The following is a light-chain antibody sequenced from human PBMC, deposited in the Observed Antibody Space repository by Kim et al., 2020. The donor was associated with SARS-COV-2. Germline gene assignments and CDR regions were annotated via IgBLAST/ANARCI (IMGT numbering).Light chain of an antibody. V-gene: IGKV3-11*01. CDR2: DAS. CDR1: QSISYY. Sequence: PGERATLSCRSSQSISYYLAWYQQKPGQAPRLLIYDASTRATGIPDRFNGSGSGSDFTLTISSLEPEDFAVYYCQQRSNWPPMYTFGQGTKLEI. J-gene: IGKJ2*01. CDR3: QQRSNWPPMYT.